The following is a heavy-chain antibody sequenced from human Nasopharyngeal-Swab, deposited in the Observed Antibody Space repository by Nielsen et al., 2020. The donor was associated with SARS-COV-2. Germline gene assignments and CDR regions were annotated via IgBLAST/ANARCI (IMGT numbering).Heavy chain of an antibody. CDR2: IGGSGVTT. CDR3: AKALTSSGSYFLFDN. J-gene: IGHJ4*02. D-gene: IGHD1-26*01. V-gene: IGHV3-23*01. Sequence: GGSLRLSCAASGFTFSTYAMSWVRQAPGTGMERVASIGGSGVTTYYADSVKGRFTISRDNSKNTLFLQLNSPRAEDTAVYYCAKALTSSGSYFLFDNWGQGTLVTASS. CDR1: GFTFSTYA.